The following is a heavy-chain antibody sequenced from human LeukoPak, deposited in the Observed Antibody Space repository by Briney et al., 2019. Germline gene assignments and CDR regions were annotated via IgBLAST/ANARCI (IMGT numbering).Heavy chain of an antibody. D-gene: IGHD2/OR15-2a*01. V-gene: IGHV4-34*01. CDR2: IDQGGRT. CDR3: ARHESDSPTSCFDH. Sequence: SETLSLTCAVSGGSFSGYFWNWIRQSPEKGLEWIGEIDQGGRTTYNPSLKSRVTILVDASKNQFSLKLSSVTAADTAVYYCARHESDSPTSCFDHWGQGALVTVSS. J-gene: IGHJ4*02. CDR1: GGSFSGYF.